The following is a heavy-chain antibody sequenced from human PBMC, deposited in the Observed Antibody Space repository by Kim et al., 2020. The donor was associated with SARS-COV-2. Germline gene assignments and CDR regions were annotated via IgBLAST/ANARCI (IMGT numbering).Heavy chain of an antibody. CDR1: GFTFSSYA. J-gene: IGHJ6*02. Sequence: GGSLRLSCAASGFTFSSYAMHWVRQAPGKGLEWVAVISYDGSNKYYADSVKDRFTISRDNSKNTLYLQMNSLRAEDTAVYYCARARRGCYDDGWDVWS. CDR3: ARARRGCYDDGWDV. V-gene: IGHV3-30-3*01. CDR2: ISYDGSNK. D-gene: IGHD1-26*01.